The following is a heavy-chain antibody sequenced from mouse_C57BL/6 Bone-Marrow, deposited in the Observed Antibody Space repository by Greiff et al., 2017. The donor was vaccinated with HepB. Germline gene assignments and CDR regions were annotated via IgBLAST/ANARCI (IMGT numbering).Heavy chain of an antibody. Sequence: VKLVESGAELVRPGASVTLSCKASGYTFTDYEMHWVKQTPVHGLEWIGAIDPETGGTAYNQKFKGKAILTADKSSSTAYMGLRSLTSEDSAVYYCTRSDDGYYRYWFAYWGQGTLVTVSA. J-gene: IGHJ3*01. CDR3: TRSDDGYYRYWFAY. V-gene: IGHV1-15*01. D-gene: IGHD2-3*01. CDR1: GYTFTDYE. CDR2: IDPETGGT.